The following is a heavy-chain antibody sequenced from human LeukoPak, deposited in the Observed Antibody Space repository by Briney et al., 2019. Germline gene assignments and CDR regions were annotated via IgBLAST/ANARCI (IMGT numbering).Heavy chain of an antibody. CDR3: ARVLLGTGTTFSDY. D-gene: IGHD1-7*01. V-gene: IGHV1-2*02. Sequence: GASVKVSCKASGYTFTGYYMHWVRQAPGQGLEWMGWINPNSGGTNYAQKFQGRVTMTRDTPISTAYMELSRLRSGDTAVYYCARVLLGTGTTFSDYWGQGTLVTVSS. J-gene: IGHJ4*02. CDR2: INPNSGGT. CDR1: GYTFTGYY.